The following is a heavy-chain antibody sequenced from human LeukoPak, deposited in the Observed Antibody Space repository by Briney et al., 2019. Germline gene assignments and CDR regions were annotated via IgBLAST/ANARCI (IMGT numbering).Heavy chain of an antibody. D-gene: IGHD3-10*01. J-gene: IGHJ4*02. CDR1: GGSISRYY. CDR2: IYYSGST. CDR3: ARLSMVRGVIHFDY. Sequence: SETLSLTCTVSGGSISRYYWSWIRQPPGKGLEWIGYIYYSGSTNYNPSLKSRVTISVDTSKNQFSLKLSSVTAADTAVYYCARLSMVRGVIHFDYWGQGTLVTVSS. V-gene: IGHV4-59*08.